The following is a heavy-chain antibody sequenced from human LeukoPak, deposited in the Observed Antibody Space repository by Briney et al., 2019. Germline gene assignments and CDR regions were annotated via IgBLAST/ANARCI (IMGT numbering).Heavy chain of an antibody. CDR3: ARDSTRRYYASSGYPDYYYMDV. Sequence: ASVKVSCKASGYTLTGYYMHWVRQAPGQGLEWMGWINPNSGGTNYAQKFQGRVTMTRDTSISTAYMELSRLRSDDTAVYYCARDSTRRYYASSGYPDYYYMDVWGKGTTVTVSS. J-gene: IGHJ6*03. CDR1: GYTLTGYY. V-gene: IGHV1-2*02. D-gene: IGHD3-22*01. CDR2: INPNSGGT.